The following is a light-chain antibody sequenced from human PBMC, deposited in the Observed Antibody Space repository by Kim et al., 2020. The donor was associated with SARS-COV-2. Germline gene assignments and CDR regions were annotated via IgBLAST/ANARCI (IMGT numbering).Light chain of an antibody. Sequence: QAVVTQEPSLTVSPGETVTLTCGSSAGAVTSGHYPYWFQQKPGQAPRTLIFGTSTKHSWTPARFSGSLLGGKAALTLSGAQPDDEAEYYCFLIHNDIVLFGGGTQLTVL. CDR2: GTS. J-gene: IGLJ3*02. CDR3: FLIHNDIVL. CDR1: AGAVTSGHY. V-gene: IGLV7-46*01.